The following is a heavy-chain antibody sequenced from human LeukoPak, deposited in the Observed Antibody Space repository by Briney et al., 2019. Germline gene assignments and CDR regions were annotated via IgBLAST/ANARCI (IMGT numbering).Heavy chain of an antibody. V-gene: IGHV1-18*01. D-gene: IGHD2-8*02. J-gene: IGHJ4*02. CDR1: GYTFTSYG. Sequence: GASVKVSCKASGYTFTSYGISWVRQAPGQGLEWMGWISAYNGNTNYAQKLQGRVTMTTDTSTSTAYMERRSLRSDDTAWYYRGREGGGAWYWDFDSGAKGPLVTVSS. CDR2: ISAYNGNT. CDR3: GREGGGAWYWDFDS.